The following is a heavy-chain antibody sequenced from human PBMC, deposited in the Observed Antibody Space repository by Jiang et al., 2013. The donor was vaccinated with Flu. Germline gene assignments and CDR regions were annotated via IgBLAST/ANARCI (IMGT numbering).Heavy chain of an antibody. Sequence: RFTISRDDSKNTLYLQMNSLKTEDTAVYYCTTLPTLAFDIWGQGTMVTVSS. D-gene: IGHD3-16*01. V-gene: IGHV3-15*01. CDR3: TTLPTLAFDI. J-gene: IGHJ3*02.